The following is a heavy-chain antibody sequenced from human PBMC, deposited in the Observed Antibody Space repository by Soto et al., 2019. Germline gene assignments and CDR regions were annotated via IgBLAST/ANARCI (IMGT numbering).Heavy chain of an antibody. J-gene: IGHJ4*02. CDR2: ISYDGSNK. CDR3: AKDGYSSSWYALGYFDY. D-gene: IGHD6-13*01. Sequence: VQLVESGGILVQPGGSLRLSCAASGFTFSSYGMHWVRQAPGKGLEWVAVISYDGSNKYYADSVKGRFTISRDNSKNTLYLQMNSLRAEDTAVYYCAKDGYSSSWYALGYFDYWGQGTLVTVSS. CDR1: GFTFSSYG. V-gene: IGHV3-30*18.